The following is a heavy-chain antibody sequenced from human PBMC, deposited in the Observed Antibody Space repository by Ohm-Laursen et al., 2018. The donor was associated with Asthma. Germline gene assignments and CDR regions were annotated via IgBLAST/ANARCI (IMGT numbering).Heavy chain of an antibody. V-gene: IGHV1-46*01. CDR2: INPSGGST. D-gene: IGHD4-17*01. CDR3: AREGSYGDLHWYFDL. Sequence: ASVKASCKASGYTFTSYYMHWVRQAPGQGLEWMGIINPSGGSTSYAQKFQGRVTMTRDTSTSTVYMELSSLRSEDTAVYYCAREGSYGDLHWYFDLWGRGTLVTVSS. J-gene: IGHJ2*01. CDR1: GYTFTSYY.